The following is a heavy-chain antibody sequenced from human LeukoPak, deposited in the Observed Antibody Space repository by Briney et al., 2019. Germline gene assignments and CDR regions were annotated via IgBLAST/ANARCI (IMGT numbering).Heavy chain of an antibody. CDR2: IIPILGIA. Sequence: SVKVSCKASGGTFSSYTISWVRQAPGQGLEWMGRIIPILGIANYAQKFQGRVTITADKSTSTAYMELSSLRSEDTAVYYCARSGGYSGSCYAEYWGQGTLVTVSS. D-gene: IGHD1-26*01. CDR3: ARSGGYSGSCYAEY. CDR1: GGTFSSYT. V-gene: IGHV1-69*02. J-gene: IGHJ4*02.